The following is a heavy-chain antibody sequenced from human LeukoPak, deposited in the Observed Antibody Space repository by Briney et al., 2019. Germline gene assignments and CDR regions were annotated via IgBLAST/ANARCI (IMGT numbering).Heavy chain of an antibody. J-gene: IGHJ4*02. CDR1: GGSISSYY. CDR3: AREGRYSGYVDY. V-gene: IGHV4-4*07. Sequence: PSETLSLTCTVSGGSISSYYWTWLRQPAGKGLEWIGRIYTSGNTNYNPSLKSRVTMSVDTAKNQFSLKVSSVTAADTAVYYCAREGRYSGYVDYWGQGTLVTVSS. CDR2: IYTSGNT. D-gene: IGHD5-12*01.